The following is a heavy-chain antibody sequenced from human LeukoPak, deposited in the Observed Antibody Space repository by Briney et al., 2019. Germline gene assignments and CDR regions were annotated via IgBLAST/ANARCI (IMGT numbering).Heavy chain of an antibody. Sequence: GGSLRLSCAASGFTVSSNYMSWVRQAPGKGLEWVSVIYSGGSTYSADSVKGRLTISRDNSKNTLYLQMNSLRAEDTAVYYCAREGGSSGSAFDIWGQGTMVTVSS. CDR1: GFTVSSNY. J-gene: IGHJ3*02. CDR2: IYSGGST. D-gene: IGHD3-22*01. CDR3: AREGGSSGSAFDI. V-gene: IGHV3-53*01.